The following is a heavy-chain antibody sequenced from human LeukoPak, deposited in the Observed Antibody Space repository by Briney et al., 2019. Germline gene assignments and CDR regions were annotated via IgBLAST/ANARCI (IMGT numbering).Heavy chain of an antibody. D-gene: IGHD3-3*01. CDR2: IYYSVST. J-gene: IGHJ4*02. V-gene: IGHV4-59*08. CDR1: GGSISSYY. CDR3: ARRRAFWSGFDY. Sequence: SETLSLTCTVSGGSISSYYWSWIRQPPGKGLEGIGYIYYSVSTNYNPSLKSRVTISVDTSKNQFSLKLSSVTAADTAVYYCARRRAFWSGFDYWGQGTLVTVSS.